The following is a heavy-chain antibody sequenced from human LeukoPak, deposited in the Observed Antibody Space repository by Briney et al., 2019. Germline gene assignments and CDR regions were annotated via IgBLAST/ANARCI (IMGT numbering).Heavy chain of an antibody. V-gene: IGHV1-2*06. CDR2: INPNSGDT. CDR3: ARDYCSSTSCLFDY. J-gene: IGHJ4*02. D-gene: IGHD2-2*01. Sequence: ASVKVSCKASGYTFTGYHMHWVRQAPGQGLEWMGRINPNSGDTNYAQKFQGRVAMTRDTSISAAFMELTRLRSDDTAVYYCARDYCSSTSCLFDYWGQGTLVTVSS. CDR1: GYTFTGYH.